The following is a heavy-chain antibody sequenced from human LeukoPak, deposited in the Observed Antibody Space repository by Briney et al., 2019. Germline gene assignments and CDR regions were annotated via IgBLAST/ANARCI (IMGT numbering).Heavy chain of an antibody. CDR3: ARLRRGFWGVSIGERYYFDY. CDR2: INHSGST. D-gene: IGHD3-10*01. V-gene: IGHV4-34*01. CDR1: GGSFSGYY. J-gene: IGHJ4*02. Sequence: SETLSLTCAVYGGSFSGYYWSWIRQPPGKGLEWIGEINHSGSTNYNPSLKSRVTISVDTSKNQFSLKLSSVTAADTAVYYCARLRRGFWGVSIGERYYFDYWGQGTLVTVSS.